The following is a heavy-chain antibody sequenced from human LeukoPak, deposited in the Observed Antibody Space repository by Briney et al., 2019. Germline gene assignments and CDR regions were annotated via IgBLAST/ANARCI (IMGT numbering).Heavy chain of an antibody. CDR1: GFTFSSYG. Sequence: PGRSLRLSCAASGFTFSSYGMHWVRQAPGKGLEWVAVIWYDGSNKYYADSVKGRFTISRDNSKNTLYLQMNSLRAEDTAVYYCAIIRGFWELGAFDIWGQGTMVTVSS. CDR3: AIIRGFWELGAFDI. V-gene: IGHV3-33*01. J-gene: IGHJ3*02. CDR2: IWYDGSNK. D-gene: IGHD1-26*01.